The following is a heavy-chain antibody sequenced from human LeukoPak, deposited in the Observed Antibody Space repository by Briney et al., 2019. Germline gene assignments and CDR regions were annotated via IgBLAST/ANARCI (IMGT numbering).Heavy chain of an antibody. J-gene: IGHJ4*02. CDR1: GLTLSRYS. Sequence: GGSLRLSCAASGLTLSRYSMNWPPEAPGKGLEWVSYNSNSNTNIQYADSEKGRFTISRHNEKNSLYLQMNSLRAEDTAVFYCARDMGYSSGYYYDATRRLCFDYWGQGTLVTVSS. CDR2: NSNSNTNI. V-gene: IGHV3-48*01. CDR3: ARDMGYSSGYYYDATRRLCFDY. D-gene: IGHD3-22*01.